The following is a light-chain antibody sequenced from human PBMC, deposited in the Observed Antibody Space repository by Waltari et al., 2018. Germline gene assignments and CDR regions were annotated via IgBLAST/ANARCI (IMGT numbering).Light chain of an antibody. V-gene: IGKV3-15*01. J-gene: IGKJ2*01. CDR2: GAS. Sequence: EIVMTQSPATLSVSPGERAPLSCRASQLVTTNLAWYQQKPGQAPRLLIYGASTTATGIPARFSGSGSGTDFKLTINSLKSEDFEVYFCQQHKDWPTRDTFGQGTKLQIK. CDR1: QLVTTN. CDR3: QQHKDWPTRDT.